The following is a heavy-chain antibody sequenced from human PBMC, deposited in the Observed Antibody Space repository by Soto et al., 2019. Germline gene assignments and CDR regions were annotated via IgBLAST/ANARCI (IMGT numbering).Heavy chain of an antibody. J-gene: IGHJ4*02. D-gene: IGHD3-10*01. CDR2: IHHSGST. V-gene: IGHV4-4*02. CDR3: ARYDYGSGDDYNIDY. Sequence: QVQLQESGPGLVKPSGTLSLTCAVSGASIISMNWWSWVRQPPGKGLEWIGEIHHSGSTNYNPSLVSRVKISVDKSKNQFSLQLTSVTAADTAVYYCARYDYGSGDDYNIDYWGQGTLVTVSS. CDR1: GASIISMNW.